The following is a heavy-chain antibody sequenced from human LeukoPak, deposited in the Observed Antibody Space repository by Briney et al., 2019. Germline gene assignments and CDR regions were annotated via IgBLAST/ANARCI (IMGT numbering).Heavy chain of an antibody. CDR1: GYTFTSYG. CDR3: ARDRSIVEMATIQHTNFDY. Sequence: ASVKVSCKASGYTFTSYGISWVRQAPGQGLEWMGWISAYNGNTNYAQKLQGKVTMTTDTSTSTAYMELRSLRSDDTAVYYCARDRSIVEMATIQHTNFDYRGQGTLVTVSS. V-gene: IGHV1-18*01. CDR2: ISAYNGNT. D-gene: IGHD5-24*01. J-gene: IGHJ4*02.